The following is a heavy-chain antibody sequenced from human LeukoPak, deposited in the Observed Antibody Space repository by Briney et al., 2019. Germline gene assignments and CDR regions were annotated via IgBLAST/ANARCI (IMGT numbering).Heavy chain of an antibody. CDR2: ICPGDSDT. CDR3: ARSVVVSPNWFDP. J-gene: IGHJ5*02. V-gene: IGHV5-51*01. CDR1: GYTFTNYW. Sequence: GESLKISFKGSGYTFTNYWIAWVRQMPGKGLEWMGMICPGDSDTRYSPSFQGQVTISADKSINTAYLQWSSLKASDTAMYFCARSVVVSPNWFDPWGQGTLVSVSS. D-gene: IGHD2-21*01.